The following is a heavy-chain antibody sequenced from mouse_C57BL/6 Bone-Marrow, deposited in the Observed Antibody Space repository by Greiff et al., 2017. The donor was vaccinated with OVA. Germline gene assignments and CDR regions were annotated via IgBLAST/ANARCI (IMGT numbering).Heavy chain of an antibody. D-gene: IGHD2-4*01. CDR3: ARHRGLRSFAY. CDR1: GFTFSDYY. J-gene: IGHJ3*01. Sequence: EVQGVESGGGLVQPGGSLKLSCAASGFTFSDYYMYWVRQTPEKRLEWVAYISNGGGSTYYPDTVKGRFTISRDNAKNTPYLQMSRLKSEDTAMYYCARHRGLRSFAYWGQGTLVTVSA. V-gene: IGHV5-12*01. CDR2: ISNGGGST.